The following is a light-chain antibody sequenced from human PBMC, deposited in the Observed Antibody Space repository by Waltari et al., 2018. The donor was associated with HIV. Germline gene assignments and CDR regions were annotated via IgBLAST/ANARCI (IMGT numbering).Light chain of an antibody. J-gene: IGKJ5*01. CDR1: QGLSSS. CDR2: DAS. CDR3: QQRSNWPIT. V-gene: IGKV3-11*01. Sequence: ELVLTQSPGTLSLSPGERATLSCRASQGLSSSLDWYQQKPGQAPRLLIYDASNRATGIPARFSGSGSGTDFTLTINSLEPEDFAVYYCQQRSNWPITFGQGTRLEIK.